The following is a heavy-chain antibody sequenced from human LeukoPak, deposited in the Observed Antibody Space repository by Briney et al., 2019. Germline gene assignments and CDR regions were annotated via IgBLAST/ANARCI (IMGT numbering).Heavy chain of an antibody. J-gene: IGHJ4*02. Sequence: GGSLRLSCAASGFTFSSYAMSWVRQAPGKGLEWVSAISGSGGSTYYADSVRGRFTISRDNSKNTLYLQMNSLRAEDTAVYYCAKDMPTWRIQRILFGFDYWGQGTLVTVSS. CDR2: ISGSGGST. CDR1: GFTFSSYA. D-gene: IGHD5-18*01. CDR3: AKDMPTWRIQRILFGFDY. V-gene: IGHV3-23*01.